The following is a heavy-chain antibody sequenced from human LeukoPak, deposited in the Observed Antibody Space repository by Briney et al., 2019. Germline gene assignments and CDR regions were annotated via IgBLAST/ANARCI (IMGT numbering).Heavy chain of an antibody. Sequence: SETLSLTCTVSGGSISSSSYYWGWIRQPPGKGLEWIGCIYYSGTTYYNPPLKIRVTISVDTSKNQFSLKLSSVTAADTAVYYCARGRKRVSYYDILTGSCYMDVWGKGTTVTVSS. J-gene: IGHJ6*03. D-gene: IGHD3-9*01. CDR1: GGSISSSSYY. CDR2: IYYSGTT. CDR3: ARGRKRVSYYDILTGSCYMDV. V-gene: IGHV4-39*07.